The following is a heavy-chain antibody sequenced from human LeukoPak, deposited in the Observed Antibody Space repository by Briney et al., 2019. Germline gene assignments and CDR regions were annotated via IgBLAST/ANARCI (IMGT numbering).Heavy chain of an antibody. CDR1: GFTFSNYA. CDR3: ARDPGLPNGMAV. J-gene: IGHJ6*02. V-gene: IGHV3-23*01. Sequence: GGSLRLSCAASGFTFSNYAMSWVRQTPGKGPEWVSTISGSGVSTYYGDSVYADSVKGRFTISRDDSKNTLYLQLNSLRAEDTAVYYCARDPGLPNGMAVWGQGTTVTVSS. CDR2: ISGSGVST.